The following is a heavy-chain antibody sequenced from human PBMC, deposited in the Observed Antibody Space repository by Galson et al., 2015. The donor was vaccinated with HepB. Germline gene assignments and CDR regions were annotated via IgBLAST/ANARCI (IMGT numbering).Heavy chain of an antibody. CDR1: GFSLSTSGVG. CDR2: IYWDDDK. CDR3: SHQRDIAVAGTGYYYYYYGMDV. D-gene: IGHD6-19*01. Sequence: PALVKPTQTLTLTCTFSGFSLSTSGVGVGWIRQPPGKALEWLALIYWDDDKRYSPSLKSRLTITKDTSKNQVVLTMTNMDPVDTATYYCSHQRDIAVAGTGYYYYYYGMDVWGQGTTVTVSS. V-gene: IGHV2-5*02. J-gene: IGHJ6*02.